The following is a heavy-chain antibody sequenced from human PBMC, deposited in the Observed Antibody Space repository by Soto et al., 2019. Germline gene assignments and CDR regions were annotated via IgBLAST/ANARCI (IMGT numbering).Heavy chain of an antibody. CDR1: GDSISSYY. Sequence: PSENLYITCTFSGDSISSYYWRWIRQPPGKGLEWIGYIYYSGSTNYNPSLKSRVTISVDTSKNQFSMKMTSVTAADTALYYCARASASSMLRGVIIIWGQGTQVTVS. CDR3: ARASASSMLRGVIII. D-gene: IGHD3-10*01. CDR2: IYYSGST. V-gene: IGHV4-59*12. J-gene: IGHJ4*02.